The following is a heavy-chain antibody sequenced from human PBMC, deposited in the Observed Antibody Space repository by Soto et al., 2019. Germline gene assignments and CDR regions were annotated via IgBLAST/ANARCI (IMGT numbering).Heavy chain of an antibody. D-gene: IGHD1-1*01. V-gene: IGHV1-8*01. CDR3: ARARTVTTSMDV. CDR1: GYTFTSYD. J-gene: IGHJ6*02. CDR2: MNPNSGNT. Sequence: QVQLVQSGAEVKKPGATEKVSCKASGYTFTSYDLNWVRQATGQGLEWMGWMNPNSGNTGYAQKFRGRVTMTRNTSISTAYMELSSLRSEDTAVYYCARARTVTTSMDVWGQGTTVTVSS.